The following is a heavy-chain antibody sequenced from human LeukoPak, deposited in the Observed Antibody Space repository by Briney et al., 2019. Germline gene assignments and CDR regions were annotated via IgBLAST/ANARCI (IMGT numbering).Heavy chain of an antibody. CDR3: ARSREENTYYYDSSGYYSFDY. CDR1: GYTFTSYG. J-gene: IGHJ4*02. Sequence: ASVKVSCKASGYTFTSYGISWVRQAPGQGLEWMEWISAYNGNTNYAQKLQGRVTMTTDTSTSTAYMELRSLRSDDTAVYYCARSREENTYYYDSSGYYSFDYWGQGTLVTVSS. V-gene: IGHV1-18*01. D-gene: IGHD3-22*01. CDR2: ISAYNGNT.